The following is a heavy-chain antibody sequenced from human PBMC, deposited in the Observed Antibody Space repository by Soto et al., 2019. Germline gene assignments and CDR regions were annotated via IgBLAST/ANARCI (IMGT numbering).Heavy chain of an antibody. CDR1: GGTFSSYA. D-gene: IGHD6-13*01. CDR2: IIPIFGTA. V-gene: IGHV1-69*01. J-gene: IGHJ4*02. Sequence: QVQLVQSGAEVKKPGSSVKVSCKASGGTFSSYAISWVRQAPGQGLEWMGGIIPIFGTANYAQKCQGRVTITADESTSTAYMELSSLRSEDTAVYYCARVRYSSSWYDWVDYWGQGTLVTVSS. CDR3: ARVRYSSSWYDWVDY.